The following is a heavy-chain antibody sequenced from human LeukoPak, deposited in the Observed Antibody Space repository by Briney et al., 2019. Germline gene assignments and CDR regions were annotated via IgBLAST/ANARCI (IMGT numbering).Heavy chain of an antibody. CDR1: GFTFSSYG. CDR3: AKADDYDYYFDY. D-gene: IGHD4-17*01. J-gene: IGHJ4*02. CDR2: ISYDGSNK. Sequence: QPGGSLRLSCAASGFTFSSYGMHWVRQALGKGLEWVAVISYDGSNKYYADSVKGRFTISRDNSKNTLYLQMNSLRAEDTAVYYCAKADDYDYYFDYWGQGTLVTVSS. V-gene: IGHV3-30*18.